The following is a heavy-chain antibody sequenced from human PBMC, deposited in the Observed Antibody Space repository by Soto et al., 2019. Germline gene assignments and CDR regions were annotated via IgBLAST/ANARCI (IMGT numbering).Heavy chain of an antibody. CDR3: GRGGGNYGYGIYFYNGLDV. CDR2: LDQTGSV. D-gene: IGHD3-16*01. J-gene: IGHJ6*02. Sequence: QVQLQQWGAGLSKPSETLSLTCAVSGGSLSDYYLSWIRQPPGNGMGWIGGLDQTGSVNYNPSPEGRVIISVATSKNHLCLGLISVPAPDPAVDCGGRGGGNYGYGIYFYNGLDVWGQGTQVTVS. CDR1: GGSLSDYY. V-gene: IGHV4-34*01.